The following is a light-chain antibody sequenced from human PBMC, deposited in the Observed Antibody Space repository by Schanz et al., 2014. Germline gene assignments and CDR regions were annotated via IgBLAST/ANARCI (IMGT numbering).Light chain of an antibody. Sequence: DIQMTQSPSTLSAYVGDRVTITCRASQSINKWLAWYQQKPGKAPDLLIYDASTLQTGVPSRFSGSGSGTEFTLIISGLRPDDFATYYCQQYNSYPCTFGQGTKVEIK. CDR2: DAS. CDR1: QSINKW. V-gene: IGKV1-5*01. J-gene: IGKJ1*01. CDR3: QQYNSYPCT.